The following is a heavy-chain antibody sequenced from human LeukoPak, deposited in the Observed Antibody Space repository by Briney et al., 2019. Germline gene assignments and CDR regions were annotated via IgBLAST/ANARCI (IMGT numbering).Heavy chain of an antibody. CDR2: ISGSGGST. J-gene: IGHJ4*02. CDR1: GFTFSTYA. D-gene: IGHD1-14*01. V-gene: IGHV3-23*01. Sequence: GGSLRLSCAASGFTFSTYAMSWVRQAPGKGLEWVSAISGSGGSTYYADSVKGRFTISRDNSKNTLYLQMNSLKTEDTAVYYCTTRISPFWGQGTLVTVSS. CDR3: TTRISPF.